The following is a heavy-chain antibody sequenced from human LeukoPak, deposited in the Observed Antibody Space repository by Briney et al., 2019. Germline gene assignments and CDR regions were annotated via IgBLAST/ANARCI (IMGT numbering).Heavy chain of an antibody. J-gene: IGHJ4*02. V-gene: IGHV3-11*06. CDR1: GFTFSVYF. Sequence: GGSLRLSCAASGFTFSVYFMSGIRQAPGKGLEWVSYISRNSYTNYADSVKGRFTISRDNAKNSLYLQMASLRAEDTAVYYCARMGIAAVGAYYFDYWGQGTLVAVSS. D-gene: IGHD6-13*01. CDR2: ISRNSYT. CDR3: ARMGIAAVGAYYFDY.